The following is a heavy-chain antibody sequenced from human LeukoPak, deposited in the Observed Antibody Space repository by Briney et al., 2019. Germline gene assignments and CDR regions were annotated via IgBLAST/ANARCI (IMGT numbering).Heavy chain of an antibody. Sequence: GASVKVSCKASGYTFTGYYMHWVRQAPGQGLEWMGWINPNSGGTNYAQKFQGRVTMTRDTSISTAYMELSRLRSDDTAVYYCARGGNIVVVPAAPGGDYYYYMDVWGKGTTVTVSS. CDR2: INPNSGGT. J-gene: IGHJ6*03. D-gene: IGHD2-2*01. V-gene: IGHV1-2*02. CDR1: GYTFTGYY. CDR3: ARGGNIVVVPAAPGGDYYYYMDV.